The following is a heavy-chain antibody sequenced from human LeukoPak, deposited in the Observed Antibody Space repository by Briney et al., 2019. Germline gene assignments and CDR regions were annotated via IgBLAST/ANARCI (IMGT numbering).Heavy chain of an antibody. CDR2: ISSSSIYT. Sequence: GGSLRLSCAASGSTFSDYYMSWVRQAPGKGLEWVSYISSSSIYTNYADSVKGRFTISRDNAKNSLYLQMNSLRAEDTAVYYCARDLQQQPGKGCYFDYWGQGTLVTVSS. D-gene: IGHD6-13*01. J-gene: IGHJ4*02. CDR1: GSTFSDYY. V-gene: IGHV3-11*06. CDR3: ARDLQQQPGKGCYFDY.